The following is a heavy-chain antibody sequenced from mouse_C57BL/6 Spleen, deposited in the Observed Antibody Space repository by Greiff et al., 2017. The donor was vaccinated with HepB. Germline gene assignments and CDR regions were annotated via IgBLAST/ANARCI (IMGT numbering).Heavy chain of an antibody. J-gene: IGHJ3*01. CDR3: ASGGSSGYGWWFAY. V-gene: IGHV3-6*01. Sequence: EVQLQQSGPGLVKPSQSLSLTCSVTGYSITSGYYWNWIRQFPGNKLEWMGYISYDGSNNYNPSLKNRISITRDTSKNQFFLKLNSVTTEDTATYYCASGGSSGYGWWFAYWGQGTLVTVSA. CDR1: GYSITSGYY. D-gene: IGHD3-2*02. CDR2: ISYDGSN.